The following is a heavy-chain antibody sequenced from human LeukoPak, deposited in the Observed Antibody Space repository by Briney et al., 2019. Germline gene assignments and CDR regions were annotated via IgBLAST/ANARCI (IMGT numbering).Heavy chain of an antibody. CDR2: IYSGGST. Sequence: GGSLRLSCAASGFTFDDYGMSWVRQAPGKGLEWVSIIYSGGSTYYTDSVKGRFTISRDNSKNTLYLQMNSLRVEDTAVYYCARGPQAGPPEIDYWGQGTLVTVSS. V-gene: IGHV3-53*01. CDR1: GFTFDDYG. J-gene: IGHJ4*02. CDR3: ARGPQAGPPEIDY. D-gene: IGHD3-10*01.